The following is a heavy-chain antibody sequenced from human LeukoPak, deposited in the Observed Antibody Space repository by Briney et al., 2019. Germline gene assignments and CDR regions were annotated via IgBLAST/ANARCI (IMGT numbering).Heavy chain of an antibody. V-gene: IGHV4-4*07. CDR2: IYTSGST. CDR1: GGSISSYY. D-gene: IGHD6-13*01. CDR3: ARRSYSSSYSY. J-gene: IGHJ4*02. Sequence: SSETLSLTCTVSGGSISSYYWSWIRQPAGKGLEWIGRIYTSGSTNYNPSLKSRVTISVDTSKNQFSLKLSSVTAADTAVYYCARRSYSSSYSYWGQGTLVTVSS.